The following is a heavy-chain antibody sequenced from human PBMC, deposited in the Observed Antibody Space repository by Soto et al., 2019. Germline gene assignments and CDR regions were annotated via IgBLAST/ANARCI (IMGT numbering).Heavy chain of an antibody. V-gene: IGHV1-46*01. CDR3: TRGIRSGGYSGDAVIFAY. D-gene: IGHD5-12*01. J-gene: IGHJ4*02. CDR1: GYTFTSYY. Sequence: ASVKVSCKASGYTFTSYYMHWVRQAPGQGLEWMGIINPSGGSTSYAQKFQGRVTMTRDTSTSTVYMELSSLRSEDTAVYYCTRGIRSGGYSGDAVIFAYWGQGTLVTVSS. CDR2: INPSGGST.